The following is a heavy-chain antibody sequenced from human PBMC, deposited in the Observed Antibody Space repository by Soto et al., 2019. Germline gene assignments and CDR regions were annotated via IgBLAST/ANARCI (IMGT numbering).Heavy chain of an antibody. V-gene: IGHV1-8*01. D-gene: IGHD3-10*01. CDR2: MNPNSGNT. J-gene: IGHJ6*03. CDR3: ARPPFPYYGSGRGYYYYYYMDV. Sequence: QVQLVQSGAEVKKPGASVKVSCKASGYTFTSYDINWVRQATGQGLEWMGWMNPNSGNTGYAQKFQGRVTMTRNTSVSTAYMELSSLRSEGTAVYYWARPPFPYYGSGRGYYYYYYMDVWGKGTTVTFA. CDR1: GYTFTSYD.